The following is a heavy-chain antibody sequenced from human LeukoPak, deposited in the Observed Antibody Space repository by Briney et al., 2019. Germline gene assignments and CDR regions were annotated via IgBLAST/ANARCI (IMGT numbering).Heavy chain of an antibody. CDR3: AGYCSSTSCYIGWFDP. J-gene: IGHJ5*02. Sequence: ASVKVSCKASGYTFTSYGISWVRQAPGQGLEWMGWIIAYNGNTNYAQKLQGRVTTTTDTSTSTAYMELRSLRSDDTAVYYCAGYCSSTSCYIGWFDPWGQGTLVTVSS. CDR1: GYTFTSYG. D-gene: IGHD2-2*02. CDR2: IIAYNGNT. V-gene: IGHV1-18*01.